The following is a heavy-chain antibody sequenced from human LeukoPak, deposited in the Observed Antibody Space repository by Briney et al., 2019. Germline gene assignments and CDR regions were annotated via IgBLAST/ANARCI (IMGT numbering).Heavy chain of an antibody. J-gene: IGHJ5*02. D-gene: IGHD3-10*01. CDR1: GGSISSYY. CDR2: IYYSGST. CDR3: ARTDPYGAGNP. Sequence: SETLSLTCTVSGGSISSYYWSWIRQPPGKGLEWIGYIYYSGSTSYNPSLKSRVTISVDTSKKQFSLKLSSVTAADTAFYYCARTDPYGAGNPWGQGTLVTVSS. V-gene: IGHV4-59*01.